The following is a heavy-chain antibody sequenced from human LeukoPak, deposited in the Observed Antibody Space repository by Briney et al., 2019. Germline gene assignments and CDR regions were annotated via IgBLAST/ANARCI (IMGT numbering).Heavy chain of an antibody. CDR2: INSDGNST. CDR3: ARDLRYFDY. J-gene: IGHJ4*02. V-gene: IGHV3-74*01. Sequence: GGSLRLSCAASGFTFSSYWMHVGRPAPGKGLVWVSRINSDGNSTGYADSVKGRFTISRDNAKNTLYLQMNSLRAEDTAVYYCARDLRYFDYWGQGTLVTVSS. CDR1: GFTFSSYW.